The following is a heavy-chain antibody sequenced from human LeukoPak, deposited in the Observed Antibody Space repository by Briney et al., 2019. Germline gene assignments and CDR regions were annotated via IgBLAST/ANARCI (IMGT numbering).Heavy chain of an antibody. D-gene: IGHD3-22*01. CDR2: IYYSGST. CDR1: GGSISSSSYY. Sequence: SETLSLTCTVSGGSISSSSYYWGWIRQPPGKGLEWIGSIYYSGSTYYNPSLKSRVTISVDTSKNQFSLKLSSVTAADTAVHYCARRGYYDSSGYYRLEYFDYWGQGTLVTVSS. V-gene: IGHV4-39*01. CDR3: ARRGYYDSSGYYRLEYFDY. J-gene: IGHJ4*02.